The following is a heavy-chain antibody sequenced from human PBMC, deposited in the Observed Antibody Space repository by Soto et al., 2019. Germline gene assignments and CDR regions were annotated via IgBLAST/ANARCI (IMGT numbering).Heavy chain of an antibody. CDR2: ISPYDGNT. Sequence: QVQLVQSGGEVKKPGASVKVSCKASGYTFSSYGINWVRQAPGQGLEWLGWISPYDGNTKYAQIPQGRASMTTDTSTKXAXMXXRSLRSDDTAVYYCARGGYYDSSGSRNYHYYGMNVWGQGTTVTVSS. D-gene: IGHD3-22*01. J-gene: IGHJ6*02. CDR3: ARGGYYDSSGSRNYHYYGMNV. CDR1: GYTFSSYG. V-gene: IGHV1-18*01.